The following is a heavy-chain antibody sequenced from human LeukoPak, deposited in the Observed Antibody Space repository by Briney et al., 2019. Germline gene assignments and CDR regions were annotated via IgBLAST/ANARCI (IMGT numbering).Heavy chain of an antibody. CDR3: ARDTGYSSGWRAYFDY. D-gene: IGHD6-19*01. V-gene: IGHV4-39*02. J-gene: IGHJ4*02. CDR2: IYDSGST. Sequence: PSETLSLTCTVSGGSIRSSYYYWGWIRQPPGKGLEWIGSIYDSGSTYYNPSLKSRVTISVDTSKNQFSLKLNSVTAADTAVYYCARDTGYSSGWRAYFDYWGQGTLVTVSS. CDR1: GGSIRSSYYY.